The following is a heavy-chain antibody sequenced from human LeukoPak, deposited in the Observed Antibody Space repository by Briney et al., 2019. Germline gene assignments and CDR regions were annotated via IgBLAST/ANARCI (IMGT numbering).Heavy chain of an antibody. CDR1: GFTFSTYW. J-gene: IGHJ4*03. Sequence: GGSLRLSCATSGFTFSTYWMTWVRQAPGKGLEWVANINTDGGATHYGTSVKGRFFISRGNAKNSLYVQLMSLRAEDTAVYHCAIHIDWTFDYWGQGT. CDR3: AIHIDWTFDY. D-gene: IGHD3-9*01. V-gene: IGHV3-7*01. CDR2: INTDGGAT.